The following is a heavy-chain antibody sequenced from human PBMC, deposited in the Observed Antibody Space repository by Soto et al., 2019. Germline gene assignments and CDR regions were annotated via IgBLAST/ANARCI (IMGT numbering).Heavy chain of an antibody. D-gene: IGHD5-12*01. V-gene: IGHV4-34*12. Sequence: SQTLNLTSAVEVGSCSGHYCSGILQPPGKGLGWIGEIIDSGSTKYSSSLKSRVIISVVMSKMKFFLKLSFVTAADTAVYYFARVSRDGYNSPFFDFWVEGTMVIVFS. CDR3: ARVSRDGYNSPFFDF. J-gene: IGHJ4*02. CDR1: VGSCSGHY. CDR2: IIDSGST.